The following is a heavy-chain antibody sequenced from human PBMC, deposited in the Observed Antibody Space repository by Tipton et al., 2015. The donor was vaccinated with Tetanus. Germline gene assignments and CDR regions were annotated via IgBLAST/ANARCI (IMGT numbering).Heavy chain of an antibody. V-gene: IGHV4-34*01. J-gene: IGHJ4*02. Sequence: LRLSCAVSGGSFSGFYWSWIRQPPGKGLEWIGEINHRGGTSYTPSLKSRVTMSVDTSKNQFSLNLSSVTAADTAVYFCARQEPPRRFFYDSSGSSGRGQGILVTVSS. CDR1: GGSFSGFY. CDR2: INHRGGT. D-gene: IGHD3-22*01. CDR3: ARQEPPRRFFYDSSGSSG.